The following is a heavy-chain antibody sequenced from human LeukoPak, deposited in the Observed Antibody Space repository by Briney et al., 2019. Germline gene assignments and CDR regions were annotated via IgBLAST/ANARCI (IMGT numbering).Heavy chain of an antibody. CDR1: GGSISSSSYY. Sequence: SETLSLTRTVSGGSISSSSYYWGWIRQPPGEGLEWIGSIYYSGSTYYNPSLKSRVTISVDTSKNQFSLKLSSVTAADTAVYYCASLKRSWYLHSSSQTIDYWGQGTLVTVSS. D-gene: IGHD6-13*01. J-gene: IGHJ4*02. CDR3: ASLKRSWYLHSSSQTIDY. CDR2: IYYSGST. V-gene: IGHV4-39*01.